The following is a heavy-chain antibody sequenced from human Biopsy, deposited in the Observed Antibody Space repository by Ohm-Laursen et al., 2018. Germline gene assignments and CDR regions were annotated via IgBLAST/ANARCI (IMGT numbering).Heavy chain of an antibody. CDR1: GFRFDDYA. V-gene: IGHV3-9*01. CDR3: VKATASYDSRGYYYDY. D-gene: IGHD3-22*01. J-gene: IGHJ4*02. Sequence: RSLRLSCAASGFRFDDYAMQWVRHAPGKGLERVSGISWSSGTIGYADSVKGRFTISRDNAKKSLYLQMNSLRAEDTALYYCVKATASYDSRGYYYDYWGQGTLVTVSS. CDR2: ISWSSGTI.